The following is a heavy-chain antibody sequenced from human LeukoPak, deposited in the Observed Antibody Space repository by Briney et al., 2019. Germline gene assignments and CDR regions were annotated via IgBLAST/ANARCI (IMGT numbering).Heavy chain of an antibody. CDR1: GFTFSSYS. D-gene: IGHD4-23*01. CDR3: ARDNGGFDY. J-gene: IGHJ4*02. Sequence: GGSLRLSCAASGFTFSSYSMNWVRQAPGKGLEWLSYITSSSSTMYYADSVKGRFTISRGNAKNSLYLQMHSLRAEDTAVYYCARDNGGFDYWGQGTLVTVSS. CDR2: ITSSSSTM. V-gene: IGHV3-48*04.